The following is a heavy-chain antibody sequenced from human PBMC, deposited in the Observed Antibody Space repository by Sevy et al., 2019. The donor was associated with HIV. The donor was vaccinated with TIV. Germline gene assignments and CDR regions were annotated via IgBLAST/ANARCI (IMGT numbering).Heavy chain of an antibody. CDR1: GYTFTGYY. V-gene: IGHV1-2*06. J-gene: IGHJ4*02. CDR3: ASSYHSGYDSGYFDY. CDR2: INPNSGGT. D-gene: IGHD5-12*01. Sequence: ASVKVSCKASGYTFTGYYMHWVRQVPGQGLEWMGRINPNSGGTNYAQKFQGRVTMTRDTSISTAYMELSRLRSDDTAVYYRASSYHSGYDSGYFDYWGQGTLVTVSS.